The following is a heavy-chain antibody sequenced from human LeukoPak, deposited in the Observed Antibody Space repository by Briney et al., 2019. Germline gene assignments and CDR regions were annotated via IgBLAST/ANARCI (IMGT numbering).Heavy chain of an antibody. CDR2: INQDGSEK. Sequence: PGGSLRLSCTVSGFTFSDYWMSWVRQAPGKGLEWVANINQDGSEKYYEDSVMGRFTVSRDNDKNSLYLQMNSLRPEDTAVYYCATLLDLPYYYYYMDVWGKGTTVTVSS. D-gene: IGHD3/OR15-3a*01. V-gene: IGHV3-7*01. CDR3: ATLLDLPYYYYYMDV. CDR1: GFTFSDYW. J-gene: IGHJ6*03.